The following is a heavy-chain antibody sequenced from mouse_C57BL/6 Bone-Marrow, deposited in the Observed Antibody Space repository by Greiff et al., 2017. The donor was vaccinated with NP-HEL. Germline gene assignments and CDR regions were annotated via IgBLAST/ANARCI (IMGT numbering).Heavy chain of an antibody. CDR3: ASSPYYGSSPFAY. CDR1: GFSLTSYG. Sequence: VKLQESGPGLVAPSQSLSITCTVSGFSLTSYGVDWVRQSPGKGLEWLGVIWGVGSTNYNSALKSRLSISKDNSKSQVFLKMNSLQTDDPAMYYCASSPYYGSSPFAYWGQGTLVTVSA. V-gene: IGHV2-6*01. J-gene: IGHJ3*01. CDR2: IWGVGST. D-gene: IGHD1-1*01.